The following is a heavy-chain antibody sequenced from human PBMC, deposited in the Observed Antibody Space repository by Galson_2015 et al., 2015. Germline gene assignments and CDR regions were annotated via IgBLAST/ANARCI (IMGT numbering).Heavy chain of an antibody. V-gene: IGHV3-30*18. CDR1: GFTFSSYG. D-gene: IGHD3/OR15-3a*01. Sequence: SLRLSCAASGFTFSSYGMHWVRQAPGKGLEWVAVISYDGSNKYHADSVKGRFTISRDNSKNTLYLQMNSLRAEDTAVYYCAKDSSGLGLFDYWGQGTLVTVSS. CDR2: ISYDGSNK. J-gene: IGHJ4*02. CDR3: AKDSSGLGLFDY.